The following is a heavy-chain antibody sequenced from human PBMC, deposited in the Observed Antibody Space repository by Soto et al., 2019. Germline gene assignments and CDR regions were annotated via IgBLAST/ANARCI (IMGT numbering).Heavy chain of an antibody. D-gene: IGHD3-10*01. CDR2: IWYDGSNK. J-gene: IGHJ6*02. V-gene: IGHV3-33*01. Sequence: QVQLVESGGGVVQPGRSLRLSCAASGFTFSSYGMHWVRQAPGKGLEWVAVIWYDGSNKYYADSVKGRFTISRDNSKNTLYLQMNSLRAEDTAVYYCARGARDITMVRGVRPNYYYYGIDVWGQGTTVTVSS. CDR3: ARGARDITMVRGVRPNYYYYGIDV. CDR1: GFTFSSYG.